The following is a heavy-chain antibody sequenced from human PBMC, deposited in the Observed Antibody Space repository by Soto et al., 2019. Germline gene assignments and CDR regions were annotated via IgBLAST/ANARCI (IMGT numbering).Heavy chain of an antibody. CDR3: ARDQQFRNWFDS. V-gene: IGHV1-3*01. Sequence: XSVKVSCKAAGDTFSRYAIHWVRQAPGQRLEWMGWINAGNGNTKYSQKFEGRVTLTTDTSANTVYMELSSLRFEDTALYYCARDQQFRNWFDSCGQRTLVTVSS. CDR1: GDTFSRYA. D-gene: IGHD6-13*01. J-gene: IGHJ5*01. CDR2: INAGNGNT.